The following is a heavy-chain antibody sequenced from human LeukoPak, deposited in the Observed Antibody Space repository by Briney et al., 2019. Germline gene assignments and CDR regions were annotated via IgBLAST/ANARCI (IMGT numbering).Heavy chain of an antibody. J-gene: IGHJ5*02. V-gene: IGHV1-2*02. CDR2: INPNSGGT. D-gene: IGHD2-2*02. Sequence: GASVKVSCKASGYTFTGYYMHWVRQAPGQGLEWMGWINPNSGGTNYAQKFQGRVTMTRDTSISTAYMELSRLRSDDTAVYYCARNTRRIVVVPAAITACWFDPWGQGTLVTVSS. CDR1: GYTFTGYY. CDR3: ARNTRRIVVVPAAITACWFDP.